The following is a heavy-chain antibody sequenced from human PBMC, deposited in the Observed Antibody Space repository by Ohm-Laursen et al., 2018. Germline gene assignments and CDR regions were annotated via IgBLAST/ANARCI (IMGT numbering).Heavy chain of an antibody. V-gene: IGHV3-33*08. CDR3: ARDGTGTTGGIDP. J-gene: IGHJ5*02. CDR1: GFTFSSYG. CDR2: IWYDGSNK. D-gene: IGHD1-1*01. Sequence: RSLRLSCAASGFTFSSYGMHWVRQAPGKGLEWVAVIWYDGSNKYYADYVKGRFTISRDNSKNTLYLQMNSLRAEDTAVYYCARDGTGTTGGIDPWGQGTLVTVSS.